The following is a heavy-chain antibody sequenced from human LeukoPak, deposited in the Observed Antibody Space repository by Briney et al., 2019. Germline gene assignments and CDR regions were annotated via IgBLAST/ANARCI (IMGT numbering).Heavy chain of an antibody. J-gene: IGHJ4*02. D-gene: IGHD6-19*01. CDR2: IIPIFDTA. CDR3: ARGPVAGAYYFDY. V-gene: IGHV1-69*05. Sequence: SVKVSCKASGGTFSGYAISWVRQAPGQGLEWMGGIIPIFDTANYAQKFQGRVTITTDESTSTAYMELSSLRSEDTAVFYCARGPVAGAYYFDYWGQGTLVTVSS. CDR1: GGTFSGYA.